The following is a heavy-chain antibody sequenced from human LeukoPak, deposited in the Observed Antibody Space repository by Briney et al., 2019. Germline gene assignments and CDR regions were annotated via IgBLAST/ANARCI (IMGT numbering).Heavy chain of an antibody. J-gene: IGHJ4*02. CDR3: AKDRYSSGWYDYFDY. CDR2: IWSDGSNK. V-gene: IGHV3-30*02. D-gene: IGHD6-19*01. CDR1: GFTFSSYD. Sequence: PGGSLRLSCAASGFTFSSYDMHWVRQAPGKGLEWVAFIWSDGSNKYYADSVKGRFTISRDNSKNTLYLQMNSLRAEDTAVYYCAKDRYSSGWYDYFDYWGQGTLVTVSS.